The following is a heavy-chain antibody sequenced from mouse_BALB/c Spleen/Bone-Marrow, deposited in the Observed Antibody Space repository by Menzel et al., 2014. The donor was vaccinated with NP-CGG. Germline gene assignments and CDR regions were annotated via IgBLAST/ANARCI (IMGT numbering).Heavy chain of an antibody. V-gene: IGHV5-12-2*01. D-gene: IGHD1-1*01. Sequence: EVMLVESGGVLVQPGGSLKLSCAASGFTFSSYIMSWVRQTPEKRLEWVAYISNGGGSTHYPDTVKGRFTISRDNAKNTLYLQMSSLKSEDTAMYYCARHPIYYYGSSWGNYAMDYWGQGTSVTVSS. J-gene: IGHJ4*01. CDR1: GFTFSSYI. CDR2: ISNGGGST. CDR3: ARHPIYYYGSSWGNYAMDY.